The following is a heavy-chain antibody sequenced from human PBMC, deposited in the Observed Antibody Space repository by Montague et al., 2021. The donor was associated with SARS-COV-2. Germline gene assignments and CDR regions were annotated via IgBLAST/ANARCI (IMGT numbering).Heavy chain of an antibody. V-gene: IGHV4-39*07. J-gene: IGHJ6*02. D-gene: IGHD6-13*01. CDR1: GDSISSSSYY. Sequence: SETLSLTCTVSGDSISSSSYYWSWIRQPPGKGLEWNGSIYYSGSTYYNPSLKSRVTISVDTSKNQLSLKLSSVTAADTAVYYCARVGRQQLVRLSGMDVWGQGTTVTVSS. CDR2: IYYSGST. CDR3: ARVGRQQLVRLSGMDV.